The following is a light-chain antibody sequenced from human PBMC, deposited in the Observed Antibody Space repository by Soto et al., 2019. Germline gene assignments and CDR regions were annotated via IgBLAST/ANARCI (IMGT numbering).Light chain of an antibody. J-gene: IGLJ1*01. CDR3: CSYAGSCTLV. CDR2: DVS. Sequence: QSALTQPGSVSGSPGQSVTISCTGTSSDVGGYNYVSWYQQHPGKAPKLMIYDVSKRPSGVSDRFSGSKSGNTASLTISGLQAEDEADYYCCSYAGSCTLVFGAGTKVTVL. V-gene: IGLV2-11*01. CDR1: SSDVGGYNY.